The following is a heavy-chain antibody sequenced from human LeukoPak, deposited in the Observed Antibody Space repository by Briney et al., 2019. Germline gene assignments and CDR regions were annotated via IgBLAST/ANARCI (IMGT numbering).Heavy chain of an antibody. CDR1: GYTFTSYY. J-gene: IGHJ6*03. CDR2: INPSGGST. Sequence: ASVKVSCKASGYTFTSYYMHWVRQAPGQGLEWMGIINPSGGSTSYAQKFQGKVTMTRDTSTSTVYMELSSLRSEDTAVYYCARDRYCSSTSCHNYYYMDVWGKGTTVTVSS. D-gene: IGHD2-2*02. CDR3: ARDRYCSSTSCHNYYYMDV. V-gene: IGHV1-46*01.